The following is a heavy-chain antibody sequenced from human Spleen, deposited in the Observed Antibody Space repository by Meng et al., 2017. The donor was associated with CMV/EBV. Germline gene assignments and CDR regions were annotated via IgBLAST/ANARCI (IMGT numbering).Heavy chain of an antibody. CDR3: AKDSLIRGVIFDVGNDY. D-gene: IGHD3-10*01. Sequence: TFSSYGMHWVRQAPGKGLEWVAFIRYDGSNKYYADSVKGRFTISRNKSENTLYLQMNSLRAEDTAVYYCAKDSLIRGVIFDVGNDYWGQGTLVTVSS. J-gene: IGHJ4*02. V-gene: IGHV3-30*02. CDR1: TFSSYG. CDR2: IRYDGSNK.